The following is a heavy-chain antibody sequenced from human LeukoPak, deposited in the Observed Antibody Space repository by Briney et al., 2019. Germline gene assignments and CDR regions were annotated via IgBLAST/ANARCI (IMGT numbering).Heavy chain of an antibody. CDR2: ISAYNGNT. D-gene: IGHD6-13*01. Sequence: GASVKVSCKASGYTFTSYYMHWVRQAPGQGLEWMGWISAYNGNTNYAQKFRDRVIMTTDTSTTTVYMELWSLTSDDTAVYYCARGGSSSPPGLDAWGQGTTVTVSS. CDR1: GYTFTSYY. CDR3: ARGGSSSPPGLDA. V-gene: IGHV1-18*04. J-gene: IGHJ6*02.